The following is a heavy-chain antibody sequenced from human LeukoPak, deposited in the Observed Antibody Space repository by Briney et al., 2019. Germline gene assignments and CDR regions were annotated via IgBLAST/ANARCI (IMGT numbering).Heavy chain of an antibody. CDR3: AKDGHGSGSYLDY. D-gene: IGHD3-10*01. J-gene: IGHJ4*02. CDR2: IPYVGSNK. CDR1: GFTSSSYG. V-gene: IGHV3-30*18. Sequence: GGSLRLSCAASGFTSSSYGMHWVRQAPGKGLEWVAVIPYVGSNKYYADSVKGRFTISRDNSKNTLYLQMNSLRAEDTAVYYCAKDGHGSGSYLDYWGQGTLVTVSS.